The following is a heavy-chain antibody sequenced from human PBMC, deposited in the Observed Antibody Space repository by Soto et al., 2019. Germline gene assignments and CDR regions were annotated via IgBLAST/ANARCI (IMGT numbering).Heavy chain of an antibody. D-gene: IGHD5-12*01. J-gene: IGHJ6*03. CDR2: ISGSGGST. V-gene: IGHV3-23*01. Sequence: PGGSLRLSCAASGYTFSSYAMSWVRQAPGKGLEWVSAISGSGGSTYYADSVKGRFTISRDNSKNTLYLQMNSLRAEDTAVYYCARSGVKDIVAPHNNYYYYYMDVWGKGTTVTVSS. CDR3: ARSGVKDIVAPHNNYYYYYMDV. CDR1: GYTFSSYA.